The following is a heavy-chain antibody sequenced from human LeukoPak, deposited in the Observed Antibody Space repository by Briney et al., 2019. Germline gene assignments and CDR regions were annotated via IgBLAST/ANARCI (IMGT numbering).Heavy chain of an antibody. CDR2: ISGSDTST. CDR3: AKARDYYCSGGSCYLDY. J-gene: IGHJ4*02. D-gene: IGHD2-15*01. CDR1: GFTFSSYA. Sequence: GGSLRLSCAASGFTFSSYAMSWVRQAPGKGLEWVSAISGSDTSTYYADSVKGRFTIPRDNSKNTLDLQMNSLRAEDTAVYYCAKARDYYCSGGSCYLDYWGQGTLVTVSS. V-gene: IGHV3-23*01.